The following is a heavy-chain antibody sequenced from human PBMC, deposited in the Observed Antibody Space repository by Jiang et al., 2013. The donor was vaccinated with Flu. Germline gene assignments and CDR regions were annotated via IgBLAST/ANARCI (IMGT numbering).Heavy chain of an antibody. CDR2: IKSKTDGGTT. CDR3: TTIWFGEVRADGRPNYFDY. J-gene: IGHJ4*02. Sequence: VQLLESGGGLVKPGGSLRLSCAASGFTFSNAWMSWVRQAPGKGLEWVGRIKSKTDGGTTDYAAPVKGRFTISRDDSKNTLYLQMNSLKTEDTAVYYCTTIWFGEVRADGRPNYFDYWGQGTLVTVSS. D-gene: IGHD3-10*01. CDR1: GFTFSNAW. V-gene: IGHV3-15*01.